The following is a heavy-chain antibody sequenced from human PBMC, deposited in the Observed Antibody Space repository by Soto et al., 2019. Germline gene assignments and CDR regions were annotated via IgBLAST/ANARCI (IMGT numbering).Heavy chain of an antibody. CDR2: IWYDGSNK. D-gene: IGHD6-6*01. CDR3: ARVIAARHRDYYYYYGMDV. V-gene: IGHV3-33*01. J-gene: IGHJ6*02. Sequence: GGSLRLSCAASGFTFSSYGMHWVRQAPGKGLEWVAVIWYDGSNKYYADSVKGRFTISRDNSKNTLYLQMNSLRAEDTAVYYCARVIAARHRDYYYYYGMDVWGQGTTVTVSS. CDR1: GFTFSSYG.